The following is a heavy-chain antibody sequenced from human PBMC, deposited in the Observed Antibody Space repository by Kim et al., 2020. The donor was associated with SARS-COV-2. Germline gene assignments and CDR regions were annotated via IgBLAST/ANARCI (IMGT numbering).Heavy chain of an antibody. Sequence: NEYAVSVKSRITINADTSKTQFSLQLNSVTPEDTAVYYCAKGWLVRGFDSWGQGTRVTVSS. CDR3: AKGWLVRGFDS. V-gene: IGHV6-1*01. D-gene: IGHD6-19*01. J-gene: IGHJ4*02. CDR2: N.